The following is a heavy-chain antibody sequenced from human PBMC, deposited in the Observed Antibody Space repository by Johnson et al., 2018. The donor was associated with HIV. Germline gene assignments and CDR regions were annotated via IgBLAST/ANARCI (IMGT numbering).Heavy chain of an antibody. Sequence: VQLVESGGGLIQPGGSLRLSCAASGFTVSSNYMSWVRQAPGKGLEWVSVIYSGGSTYYTDSVKGRFTISRDNSKNTLYLQMNSLRAGDTAVYYCARSDYDSSGYYAFDIWGQGTMVTVSS. CDR2: IYSGGST. D-gene: IGHD3-22*01. V-gene: IGHV3-53*01. J-gene: IGHJ3*02. CDR3: ARSDYDSSGYYAFDI. CDR1: GFTVSSNY.